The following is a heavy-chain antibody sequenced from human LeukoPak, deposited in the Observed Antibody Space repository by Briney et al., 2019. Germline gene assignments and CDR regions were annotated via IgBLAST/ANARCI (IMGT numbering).Heavy chain of an antibody. J-gene: IGHJ4*02. V-gene: IGHV4-59*01. Sequence: SETLSLTCTVSGGSISSYYWSWIRQPPGKGLEWIGYTYYSGSTNYNPSLKSRVTISVDTSKNQFSLKLSSVTAADTAVYYCARAWGYWGSNLHFDYWGQGTLVTVSS. CDR2: TYYSGST. CDR3: ARAWGYWGSNLHFDY. CDR1: GGSISSYY. D-gene: IGHD7-27*01.